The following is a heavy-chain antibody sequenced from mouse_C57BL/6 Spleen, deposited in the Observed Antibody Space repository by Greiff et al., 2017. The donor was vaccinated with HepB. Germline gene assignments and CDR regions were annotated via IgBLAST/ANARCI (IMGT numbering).Heavy chain of an antibody. V-gene: IGHV1-34*01. J-gene: IGHJ3*01. CDR3: ARSTSYYGNCWFAY. D-gene: IGHD2-1*01. Sequence: VQLQQSGPELVKPGASVKMSCKASGYTFTDYYMHWVKQSHGKSLEWIGYIYPNNGGNGYNQKFKGKATLTVDNSSSTAYMELRSLTSEDSAVYYCARSTSYYGNCWFAYWGQGTLVTVSA. CDR2: IYPNNGGN. CDR1: GYTFTDYY.